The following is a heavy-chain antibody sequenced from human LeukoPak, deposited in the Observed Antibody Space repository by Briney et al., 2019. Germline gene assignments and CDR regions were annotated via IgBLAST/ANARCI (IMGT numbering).Heavy chain of an antibody. Sequence: SETLSLTCTVSGGSISGYYWSWIRQPPGKGLEWIAYVHYSGSTNYNPPLKSRLTISVDTSKNQLSLKLNSVTDADTAVYYCARHGQNDGYPLDYWGQGTLVSVSS. CDR1: GGSISGYY. CDR2: VHYSGST. J-gene: IGHJ4*02. D-gene: IGHD5-24*01. CDR3: ARHGQNDGYPLDY. V-gene: IGHV4-59*08.